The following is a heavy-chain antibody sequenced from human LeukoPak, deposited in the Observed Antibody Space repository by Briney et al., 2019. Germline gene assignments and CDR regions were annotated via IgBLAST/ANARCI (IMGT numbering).Heavy chain of an antibody. V-gene: IGHV4-59*07. J-gene: IGHJ4*02. Sequence: SDTLSLTCTVSVGYLSSYYWSWIRQPPGKGLEWIGYIFNSGSTNYNPSLKSRVNISVDTSKNQFSLKLSSVTAAGTAVYFCALGDCSSTSCYVFDYWGQGTLVTVSS. CDR3: ALGDCSSTSCYVFDY. CDR1: VGYLSSYY. D-gene: IGHD2-2*01. CDR2: IFNSGST.